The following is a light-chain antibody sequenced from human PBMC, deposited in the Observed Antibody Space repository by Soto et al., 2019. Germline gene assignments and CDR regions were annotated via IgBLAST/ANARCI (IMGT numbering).Light chain of an antibody. CDR2: GAS. J-gene: IGKJ3*01. Sequence: EIVLTQSPGTLSLSPGERATLSCRASQSVSSSYLAWYQQKPGQAPRLLIYGASSRATGIPDRFSGSGSGTDFTLTTSRLEPEDFAVYYSQQYGSSPRFTFGPGTKVDIK. CDR1: QSVSSSY. CDR3: QQYGSSPRFT. V-gene: IGKV3-20*01.